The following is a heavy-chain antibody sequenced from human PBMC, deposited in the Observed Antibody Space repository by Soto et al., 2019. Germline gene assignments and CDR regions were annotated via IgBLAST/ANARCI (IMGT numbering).Heavy chain of an antibody. J-gene: IGHJ4*02. CDR3: VRRAETNGWNGFGAGKYCFDF. V-gene: IGHV1-8*01. D-gene: IGHD1-1*01. CDR1: GSPYTRYD. CDR2: PNPNTCDS. Sequence: ASAKVACTASGSPYTRYDIYSVRQATGQGLAWMGWPNPNTCDSSNAQKFQGRICMTSYTSINTVHMELCSLRSEDTAVYLCVRRAETNGWNGFGAGKYCFDFWGQGTRVTVSS.